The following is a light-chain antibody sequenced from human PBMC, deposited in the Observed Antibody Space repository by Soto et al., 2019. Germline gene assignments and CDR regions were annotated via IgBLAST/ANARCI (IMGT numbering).Light chain of an antibody. CDR2: DVS. CDR3: SSYTSSSTVV. Sequence: QSALTQPASVSGSPGQSITISCTGTSSDVGGYNYVSWYQQHPGKAPKLMIYDVSNRHSGVSNRFSGSKSGNTASLTISGLLAEDEADYYCSSYTSSSTVVFGGGTKLTVL. J-gene: IGLJ2*01. V-gene: IGLV2-14*01. CDR1: SSDVGGYNY.